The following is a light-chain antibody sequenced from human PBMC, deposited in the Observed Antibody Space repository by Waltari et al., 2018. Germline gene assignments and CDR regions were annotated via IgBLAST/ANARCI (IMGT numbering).Light chain of an antibody. V-gene: IGKV3-20*01. CDR2: GTS. CDR1: QTVGTSY. J-gene: IGKJ4*01. Sequence: DIVLTQSPGTLSLSPGERATLSCWASQTVGTSYLAWYQQRPGQAPGLLIYGTSKRAAGIPDRFSGSGSGTDFTLVINSLESDDSAVYFCHQFGSFPLTFGGGTKLQIK. CDR3: HQFGSFPLT.